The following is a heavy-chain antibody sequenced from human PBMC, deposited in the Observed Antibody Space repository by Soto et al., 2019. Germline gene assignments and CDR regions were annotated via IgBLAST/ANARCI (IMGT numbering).Heavy chain of an antibody. Sequence: GGSLRLSCAASGFTFSSYAMTWVRQAPGKGLEWVSTISPSGGATYYADSVQGRFTISRDNSKNTVYLHKSSLRAEDTALYHCAKDSGGAGSTTTCHNWFDPWGQGTLVTVSS. CDR2: ISPSGGAT. CDR1: GFTFSSYA. V-gene: IGHV3-23*01. D-gene: IGHD2-2*01. CDR3: AKDSGGAGSTTTCHNWFDP. J-gene: IGHJ5*02.